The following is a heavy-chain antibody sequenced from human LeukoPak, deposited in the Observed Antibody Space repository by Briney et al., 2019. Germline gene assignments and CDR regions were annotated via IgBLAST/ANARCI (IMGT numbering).Heavy chain of an antibody. V-gene: IGHV4-30-4*01. CDR3: ARGVRYFDWSLDY. D-gene: IGHD3-9*01. CDR1: GGSISSGDYY. J-gene: IGHJ4*02. Sequence: MTSETLSLTCSVSGGSISSGDYYWSWIRQPPGKGLEWLGYIYYSGSTYYNPSLKSRVTISVDTSKNQFSLKLSSVTAADTAVYYCARGVRYFDWSLDYWGQGTLVTVSS. CDR2: IYYSGST.